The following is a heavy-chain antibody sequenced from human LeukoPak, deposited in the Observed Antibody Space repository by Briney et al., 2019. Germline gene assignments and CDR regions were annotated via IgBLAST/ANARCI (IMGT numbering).Heavy chain of an antibody. V-gene: IGHV1-2*06. CDR1: GHTFTGYY. J-gene: IGHJ4*02. CDR2: INPNSGGT. D-gene: IGHD6-19*01. Sequence: GASVKVSCKASGHTFTGYYMHWVRQAPGQGLECMGRINPNSGGTNYAQKFQGRVTMTRDTSISTAYMELSRLRSDDTAVYYCARVEGIRQWLVQGAYYFDYWGQGTLVTVSS. CDR3: ARVEGIRQWLVQGAYYFDY.